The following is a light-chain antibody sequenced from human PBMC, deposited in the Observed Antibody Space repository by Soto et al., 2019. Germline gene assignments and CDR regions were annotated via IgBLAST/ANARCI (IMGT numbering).Light chain of an antibody. CDR2: GAS. V-gene: IGKV3-20*01. Sequence: EIVLTQSPGTLSLSPGEGATIPCRASQSVSSSYLAWYQQKPGQAPRLLIYGASSRAAGIPDRFSGSGSGTDFTLTISRLEPEDFAVYYCQQYGSSPWTFGQGTKVDIK. CDR1: QSVSSSY. CDR3: QQYGSSPWT. J-gene: IGKJ1*01.